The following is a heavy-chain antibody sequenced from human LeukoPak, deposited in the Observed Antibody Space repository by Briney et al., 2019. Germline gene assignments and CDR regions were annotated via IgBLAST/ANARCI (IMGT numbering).Heavy chain of an antibody. D-gene: IGHD6-13*01. Sequence: GGSLRLSCVVSGFTFRTSSMSWVRQAPGRGLEWVANIREDGSEKYYLDSVKGRFTISGDNAKNSLYLQMNSLRAEDTAEYYCTRDSTDSSSWYASDIWGQGTMVTVSS. CDR1: GFTFRTSS. CDR3: TRDSTDSSSWYASDI. V-gene: IGHV3-7*01. J-gene: IGHJ3*02. CDR2: IREDGSEK.